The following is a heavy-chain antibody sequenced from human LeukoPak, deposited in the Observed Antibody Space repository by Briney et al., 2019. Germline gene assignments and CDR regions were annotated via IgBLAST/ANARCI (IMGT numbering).Heavy chain of an antibody. CDR1: GFAFSKYA. CDR2: IGASGGTT. Sequence: GGSLRLFCTVYGFAFSKYAMNWLRQGPGQGLEWVSGIGASGGTTYYADSVQGRFTISRDNSKNTLSLQVNSLRAEDTGVYFCAKDLEAVAGTIVNDYWGQGTLVTVSS. V-gene: IGHV3-23*01. CDR3: AKDLEAVAGTIVNDY. D-gene: IGHD6-19*01. J-gene: IGHJ4*02.